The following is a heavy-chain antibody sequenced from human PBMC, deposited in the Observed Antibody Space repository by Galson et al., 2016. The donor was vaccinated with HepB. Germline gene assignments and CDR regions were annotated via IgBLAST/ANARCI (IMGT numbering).Heavy chain of an antibody. CDR2: TYYRFFKCYS. CDR1: GDSVSGDSVV. J-gene: IGHJ3*02. Sequence: CAISGDSVSGDSVVWNWIRQSPSRGLEWLGRTYYRFFKCYSEYAVSVQSRLIIDADTSKNQFSLQLNSVTPEDTAVYYCARGPDYYDSSEGAFDIWGQGTMVTVSS. D-gene: IGHD3-22*01. CDR3: ARGPDYYDSSEGAFDI. V-gene: IGHV6-1*01.